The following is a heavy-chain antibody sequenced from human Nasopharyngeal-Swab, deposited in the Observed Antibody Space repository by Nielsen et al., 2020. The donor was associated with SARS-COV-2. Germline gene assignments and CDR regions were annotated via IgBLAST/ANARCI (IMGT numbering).Heavy chain of an antibody. Sequence: GGSLRLSCAASGFTFSDYYMSWIRQAPGKGLEWVSYISSSSSYTNYADSVKGRFTISRDNAKNSLYLQMNSLRAEDTAVYYCARDRYYYDSSDRPGSFDYWGQGTLVTVSS. CDR3: ARDRYYYDSSDRPGSFDY. CDR1: GFTFSDYY. J-gene: IGHJ4*02. D-gene: IGHD3-22*01. V-gene: IGHV3-11*06. CDR2: ISSSSSYT.